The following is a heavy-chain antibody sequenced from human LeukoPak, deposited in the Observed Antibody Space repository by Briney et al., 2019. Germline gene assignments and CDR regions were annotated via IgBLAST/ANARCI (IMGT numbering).Heavy chain of an antibody. Sequence: GGSLRLSCAASGFTFSSYSMNWVRQAPGRGLEWVSSISSSSSYIYYADSVKGRFTISRDNAKNSLYLQMNSLRAEDTAVYYCAMGLLWFGTGGFDPWGQGTLVTVSS. CDR1: GFTFSSYS. CDR3: AMGLLWFGTGGFDP. J-gene: IGHJ5*02. V-gene: IGHV3-21*01. D-gene: IGHD3-10*01. CDR2: ISSSSSYI.